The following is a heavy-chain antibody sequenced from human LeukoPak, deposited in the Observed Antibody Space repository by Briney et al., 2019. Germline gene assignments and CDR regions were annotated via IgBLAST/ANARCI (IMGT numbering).Heavy chain of an antibody. Sequence: SETLSLTCTVSGGSISSSSYYWGWIRQPPGKGLEWIGSIYYSGSTHYNPSHKSRVTISVDTSKSQFSLKLSSVTAADTAVYYCARGCAWHGGCLNCWGQGALVTVSS. CDR2: IYYSGST. V-gene: IGHV4-39*07. CDR3: ARGCAWHGGCLNC. D-gene: IGHD3-10*01. CDR1: GGSISSSSYY. J-gene: IGHJ4*02.